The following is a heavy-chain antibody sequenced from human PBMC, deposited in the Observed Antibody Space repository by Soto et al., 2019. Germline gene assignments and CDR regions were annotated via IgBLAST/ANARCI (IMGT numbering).Heavy chain of an antibody. V-gene: IGHV1-2*04. CDR1: GYTFTGYY. J-gene: IGHJ6*03. Sequence: ASVKVSCKASGYTFTGYYMHWVRQAPGQGLEWMGWINPNSGGTNYAQKFQGWVTMTRDTSISTAYMELSRLRSDDTAVYYCARDGTLRFLEWSHYYYYMDVWGKGTTVTVS. D-gene: IGHD3-3*01. CDR3: ARDGTLRFLEWSHYYYYMDV. CDR2: INPNSGGT.